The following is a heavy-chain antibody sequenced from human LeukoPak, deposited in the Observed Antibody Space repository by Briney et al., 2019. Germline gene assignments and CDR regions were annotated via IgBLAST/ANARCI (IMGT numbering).Heavy chain of an antibody. J-gene: IGHJ4*02. CDR3: ARGGTIFGVVIMSFDY. V-gene: IGHV1-2*02. CDR1: GYTFTGYY. D-gene: IGHD3-3*01. CDR2: INPNSGGT. Sequence: ASVKVSCKASGYTFTGYYVHWVRQAPGQGLEWMGWINPNSGGTNYAQKFQGRVTMTRDTSISTAYMELSRLRSDDTAVYYRARGGTIFGVVIMSFDYWGQGTLVTVSS.